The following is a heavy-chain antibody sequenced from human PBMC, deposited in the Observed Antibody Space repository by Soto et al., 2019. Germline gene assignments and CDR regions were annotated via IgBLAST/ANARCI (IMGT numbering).Heavy chain of an antibody. CDR2: IYPGDSDT. J-gene: IGHJ4*02. Sequence: GESLKISCKGYGYSFTTYWTGWVRQTPGKGLEWMGIIYPGDSDTRYSPSFQGQVTMSADKSINTAYLQWSSLKASDTAIYYCTRQLYCSSSSCYRAIDYWGQGTLVTVSS. CDR1: GYSFTTYW. D-gene: IGHD2-2*01. V-gene: IGHV5-51*01. CDR3: TRQLYCSSSSCYRAIDY.